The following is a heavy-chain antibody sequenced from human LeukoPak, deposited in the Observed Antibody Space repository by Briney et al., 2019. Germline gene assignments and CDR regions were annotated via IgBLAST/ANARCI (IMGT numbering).Heavy chain of an antibody. D-gene: IGHD2-21*02. CDR3: TKESCGGDCYSYWYFDL. Sequence: GGSLRLSCAASGFTFSSYAIHWVRQAPGKGLEWVAFIRYDGSNKYYADSVKGRFTISRDNSKNTLYLQMNSLRAEDTAVYYCTKESCGGDCYSYWYFDLWGRGTLVTVSS. CDR1: GFTFSSYA. CDR2: IRYDGSNK. V-gene: IGHV3-30*02. J-gene: IGHJ2*01.